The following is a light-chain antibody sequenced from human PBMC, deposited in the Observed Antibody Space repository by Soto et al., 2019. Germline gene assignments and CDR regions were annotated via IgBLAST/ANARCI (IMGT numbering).Light chain of an antibody. V-gene: IGLV2-14*01. Sequence: QSALTQPASVSGSPGQSITISCTGTSSDVGAYNYVSWYQQHPGKAPKLMIYDVSNRPSGVSNRFSGSKSGNTASLTISGLQAEDEADYYCSSHTSSSTLVFGGGTKLTVL. CDR3: SSHTSSSTLV. CDR2: DVS. J-gene: IGLJ2*01. CDR1: SSDVGAYNY.